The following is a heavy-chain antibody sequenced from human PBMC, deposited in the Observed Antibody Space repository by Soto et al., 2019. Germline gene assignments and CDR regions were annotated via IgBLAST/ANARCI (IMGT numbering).Heavy chain of an antibody. D-gene: IGHD6-19*01. J-gene: IGHJ6*02. V-gene: IGHV3-13*01. CDR2: IGTAGDT. CDR1: GFTFSSYD. Sequence: GGSLRLSCAASGFTFSSYDMHWVRQATGKGLEWVSAIGTAGDTYYPGSVKGRFTISRENAKNSLYLQMNSLRAEDTAVYYCARVLSSAKYGMDVWGRGTTVTVSS. CDR3: ARVLSSAKYGMDV.